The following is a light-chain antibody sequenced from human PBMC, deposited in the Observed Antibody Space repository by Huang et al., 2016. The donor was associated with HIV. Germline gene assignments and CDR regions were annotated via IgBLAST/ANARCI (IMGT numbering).Light chain of an antibody. CDR3: RQYGTSPRLT. Sequence: EIVLTQSPGTLSLSPGERATLSCRASQTVTSNYLAWYQQKPGQAPRLLIYSASYRATGIPDRFSGSGSGTDFTLTISRLEPEDVAVYYCRQYGTSPRLTCGGGTKVEIK. J-gene: IGKJ4*01. CDR2: SAS. V-gene: IGKV3-20*01. CDR1: QTVTSNY.